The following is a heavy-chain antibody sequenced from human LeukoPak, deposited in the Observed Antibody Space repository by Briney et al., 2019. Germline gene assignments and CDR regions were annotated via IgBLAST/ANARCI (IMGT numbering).Heavy chain of an antibody. CDR1: GGAISSYY. V-gene: IGHV4-59*01. J-gene: IGHJ3*02. CDR3: ARGVTSPLDAFDI. CDR2: LYNSGST. D-gene: IGHD1-26*01. Sequence: SETLSLTCTVSGGAISSYYWSWMRQPPGKGLEWIGYLYNSGSTNYNPSLKSRLTISLDMSKNQLSLKLTSVTAADTAVYYCARGVTSPLDAFDIWGQGTTVTVSS.